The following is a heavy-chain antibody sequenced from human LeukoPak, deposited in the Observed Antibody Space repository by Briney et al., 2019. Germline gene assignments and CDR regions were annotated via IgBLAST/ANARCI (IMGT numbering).Heavy chain of an antibody. D-gene: IGHD4-23*01. J-gene: IGHJ4*02. Sequence: PSETLSLTXAVYGGSFRGYYWSWIRQTPGKGLEWIGEINHSGSTNYNPSLKSRVTISVDTSKNQFSLKLSSVTAADTAVYYCARGLTVGPIDYWGQGTLVTVSS. CDR1: GGSFRGYY. CDR3: ARGLTVGPIDY. CDR2: INHSGST. V-gene: IGHV4-34*01.